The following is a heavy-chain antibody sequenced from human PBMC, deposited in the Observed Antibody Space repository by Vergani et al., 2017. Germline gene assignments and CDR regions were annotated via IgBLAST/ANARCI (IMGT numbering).Heavy chain of an antibody. V-gene: IGHV4-39*01. Sequence: QLQESGPGLVKASETLSLTCTVPGDSIISRSYYWGWIRQPPGKGREWIGSIYNSGNGDSSSSLKSRVTISADTSKNQFSLRLTSVTAADTAVYYCASGKYYSDSTSHFRGRYFDVWGRGTLVTVPS. D-gene: IGHD3-16*01. J-gene: IGHJ2*01. CDR1: GDSIISRSYY. CDR2: IYNSGNG. CDR3: ASGKYYSDSTSHFRGRYFDV.